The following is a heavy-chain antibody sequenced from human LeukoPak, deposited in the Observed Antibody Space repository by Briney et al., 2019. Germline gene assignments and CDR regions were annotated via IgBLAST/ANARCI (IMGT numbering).Heavy chain of an antibody. D-gene: IGHD3-22*01. Sequence: SETLSLTCTVSGGSISSGDYYWSWIRQPPGKGLEWIGYIYYSGSTYYNPSLESRVTISVDTSKNQFSLKLSSVTAADTAVYYCARDRNYYDSSGYYLDYWGQGTLVTVSS. V-gene: IGHV4-30-4*08. CDR3: ARDRNYYDSSGYYLDY. CDR1: GGSISSGDYY. CDR2: IYYSGST. J-gene: IGHJ4*02.